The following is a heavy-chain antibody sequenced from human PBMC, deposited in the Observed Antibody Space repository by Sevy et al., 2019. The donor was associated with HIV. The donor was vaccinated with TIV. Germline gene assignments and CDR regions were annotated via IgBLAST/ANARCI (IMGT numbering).Heavy chain of an antibody. J-gene: IGHJ4*02. CDR3: VSGASIVAADNFAY. Sequence: GGSLRLSCGASGFIFSTYGMHWVRQAPGKGLEWVALIWYDGSSKYYADSVQGRFTISRDNSKNTLDLQMNSLRAEDTAVYYCVSGASIVAADNFAYWGQGTLVTVSS. CDR1: GFIFSTYG. V-gene: IGHV3-33*08. D-gene: IGHD6-13*01. CDR2: IWYDGSSK.